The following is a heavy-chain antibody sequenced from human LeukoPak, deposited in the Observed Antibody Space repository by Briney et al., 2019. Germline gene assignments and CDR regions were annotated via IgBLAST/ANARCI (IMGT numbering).Heavy chain of an antibody. CDR3: ARVRSMVSYYYYYYMDV. J-gene: IGHJ6*03. CDR1: GGSISSYY. D-gene: IGHD3-10*01. CDR2: IYYSGST. Sequence: SETLSLTCTVSGGSISSYYWSWIRQPPGKGLEWIGYIYYSGSTNYNPSLKSRVTISVDTSKNQFSLKLSSVTAADTAVYYCARVRSMVSYYYYYYMDVWGKGTTVTISS. V-gene: IGHV4-59*01.